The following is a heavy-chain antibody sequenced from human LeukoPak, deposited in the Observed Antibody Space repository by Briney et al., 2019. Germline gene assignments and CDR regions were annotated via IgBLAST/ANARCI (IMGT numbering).Heavy chain of an antibody. CDR3: ARILGSGYSAEF. Sequence: GGSLRLSCAASGFTFRNFGMHWVRQAQGKGLEWVAVIHYDGNKKYYADSVKGRFTISKDNSKNTLYMQMNSLRAEDTVVYYCARILGSGYSAEFWGQGTLVTVSS. D-gene: IGHD3-22*01. CDR1: GFTFRNFG. CDR2: IHYDGNKK. J-gene: IGHJ4*02. V-gene: IGHV3-33*01.